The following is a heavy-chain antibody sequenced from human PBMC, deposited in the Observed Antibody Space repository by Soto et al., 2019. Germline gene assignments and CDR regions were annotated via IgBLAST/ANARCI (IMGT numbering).Heavy chain of an antibody. J-gene: IGHJ4*02. V-gene: IGHV3-23*01. CDR2: ISGSGGSI. D-gene: IGHD3-22*01. CDR1: GFTFSSYA. CDR3: AKVRSYYDSSGYYY. Sequence: PGGSLSLSCAASGFTFSSYAMSWVRPAPGKGLEWVSAISGSGGSIYYADSVKGRFTISRDNSKNTLYLQMNSLRAEDTAVYYCAKVRSYYDSSGYYYWGQGTLVTVSS.